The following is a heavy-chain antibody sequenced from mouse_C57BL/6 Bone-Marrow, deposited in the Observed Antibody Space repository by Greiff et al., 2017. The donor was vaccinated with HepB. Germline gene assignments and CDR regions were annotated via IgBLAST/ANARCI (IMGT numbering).Heavy chain of an antibody. CDR1: GFTFSSYA. D-gene: IGHD1-1*01. CDR2: ISDGGSYT. CDR3: ARAITTVVASFDY. V-gene: IGHV5-4*03. J-gene: IGHJ2*01. Sequence: DVKLVESGGGLVKPGGSLKLSCAASGFTFSSYAMSWVRQTPEKRLEWVATISDGGSYTYYPDNVKGRFTISRDNAKNNLYLQMSHLKSEDTAMYYCARAITTVVASFDYWGQGTTLTVSS.